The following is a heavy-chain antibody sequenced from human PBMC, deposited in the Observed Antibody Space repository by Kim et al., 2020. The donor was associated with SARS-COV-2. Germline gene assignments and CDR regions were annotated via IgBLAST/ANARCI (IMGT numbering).Heavy chain of an antibody. J-gene: IGHJ6*03. CDR2: IYHNGNT. CDR3: ASGYPLYYYYMDV. D-gene: IGHD3-22*01. CDR1: GVSINSAGYS. V-gene: IGHV4-31*03. Sequence: SETLSLTCTVSGVSINSAGYSWSWIRQHPGKGLEWIGYIYHNGNTYDNPSLNSRVAISLDTSKNQFSLKLSSVTAADAAVYYCASGYPLYYYYMDVWG.